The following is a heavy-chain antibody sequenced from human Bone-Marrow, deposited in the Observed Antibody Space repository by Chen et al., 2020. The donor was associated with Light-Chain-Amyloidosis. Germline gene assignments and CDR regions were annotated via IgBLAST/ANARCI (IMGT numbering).Heavy chain of an antibody. CDR1: GFSFNSYW. V-gene: IGHV3-74*01. Sequence: EVQLVESVGGLVQPGGSPRLSCAASGFSFNSYWMHWVRQAPGKGLVWVSYISNDGSSTTYADTVKGRFTISRDNAKNTLYLQMNSLRAEDTAVYYCTTVADGRGYWGQGALVTVSS. CDR3: TTVADGRGY. J-gene: IGHJ4*02. CDR2: ISNDGSST. D-gene: IGHD2-21*01.